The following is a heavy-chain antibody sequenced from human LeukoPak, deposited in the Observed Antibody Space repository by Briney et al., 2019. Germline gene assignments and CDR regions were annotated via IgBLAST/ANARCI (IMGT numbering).Heavy chain of an antibody. CDR2: IIPIFGTA. D-gene: IGHD2-2*02. CDR3: ARRYCSSTSCHKSLEDY. V-gene: IGHV1-69*05. CDR1: GGTFSSYA. J-gene: IGHJ4*02. Sequence: ASVKVSCKASGGTFSSYAISWVRQAPGQGLEWMGRIIPIFGTANYAQKFQGRVTITTDESTSTAYMELSSLRSEDMAVYYCARRYCSSTSCHKSLEDYWGQGTLVTVSS.